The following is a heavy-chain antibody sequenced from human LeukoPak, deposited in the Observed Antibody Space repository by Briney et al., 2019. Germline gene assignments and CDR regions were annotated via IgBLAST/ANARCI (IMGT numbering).Heavy chain of an antibody. CDR1: GFTFTSYW. D-gene: IGHD3-3*01. Sequence: HAGGSLSLSCAASGFTFTSYWMNWVRQAPGKGLEWVGNIKPDGSQTYYVDSVKGRFTISRDNAKNSVSLQLNSLRAEDTAVYFCVRSIDAWGQGTLVTVSS. V-gene: IGHV3-7*03. J-gene: IGHJ5*02. CDR2: IKPDGSQT. CDR3: VRSIDA.